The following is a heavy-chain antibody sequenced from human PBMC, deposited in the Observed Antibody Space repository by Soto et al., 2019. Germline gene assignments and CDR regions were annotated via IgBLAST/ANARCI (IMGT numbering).Heavy chain of an antibody. D-gene: IGHD2-21*02. CDR3: GRQRTSVVTQAYFDV. Sequence: ETLSLTCSVAGDSISSSSYCLGWIRQPQRQGLEWIRCKYCSGYTYRYPSLRSRISISMYTYKYHLSLKLKTVTDAATSQYFCGRQRTSVVTQAYFDVWGPGSLVTVSS. V-gene: IGHV4-39*01. CDR1: GDSISSSSYC. J-gene: IGHJ4*02. CDR2: KYCSGYT.